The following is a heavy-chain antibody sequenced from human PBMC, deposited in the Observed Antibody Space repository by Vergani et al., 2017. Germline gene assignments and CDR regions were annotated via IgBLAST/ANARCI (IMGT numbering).Heavy chain of an antibody. CDR2: INHSGST. J-gene: IGHJ6*02. CDR1: GDSLRGHY. V-gene: IGHV4-34*02. CDR3: ARVGSTTTVVTPGGNYYYYGMDV. Sequence: QVQLRQWGAGLVKPSETLSLTCGIYGDSLRGHYWSWIRQSPGKGLEWIGQINHSGSTNYNPSLKSRVTISVDTSKNQFSLKLSSVTAADTAVYYCARVGSTTTVVTPGGNYYYYGMDVWGQGTTVTVSS. D-gene: IGHD4-23*01.